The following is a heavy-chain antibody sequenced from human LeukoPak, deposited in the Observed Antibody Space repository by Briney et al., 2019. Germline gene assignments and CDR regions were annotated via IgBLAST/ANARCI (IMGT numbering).Heavy chain of an antibody. V-gene: IGHV3-21*01. D-gene: IGHD3-22*01. J-gene: IGHJ4*02. Sequence: KSGGSLRLSCAASGFTFSSYSMNWVRQAPGKGLEWVSSISSSSSYIYYADSVKGRFTISRDNAKNSLYLQMNSLRAEDTAVYYCARAGEVGYYYDSSGYYRDYWGRGTLVTVSS. CDR2: ISSSSSYI. CDR1: GFTFSSYS. CDR3: ARAGEVGYYYDSSGYYRDY.